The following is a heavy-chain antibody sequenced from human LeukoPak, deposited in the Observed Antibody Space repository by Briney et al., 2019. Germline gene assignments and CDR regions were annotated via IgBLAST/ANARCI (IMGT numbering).Heavy chain of an antibody. Sequence: GGSLRLSCVASGFTFSTYAMDWVRQAPGKGLEYVSAISSNGGGTYYANSVKGRFTISRDNSKNTLYLQMNSLRAEDTAEYYCARDGKDYYDSSGYYPDYWGQGTLVTVSS. CDR1: GFTFSTYA. J-gene: IGHJ4*02. V-gene: IGHV3-64*01. CDR3: ARDGKDYYDSSGYYPDY. CDR2: ISSNGGGT. D-gene: IGHD3-22*01.